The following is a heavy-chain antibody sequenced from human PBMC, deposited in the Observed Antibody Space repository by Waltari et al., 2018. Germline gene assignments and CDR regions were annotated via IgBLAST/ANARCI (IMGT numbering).Heavy chain of an antibody. CDR3: AKHAVAHSAEYFQH. CDR2: IYTSGST. V-gene: IGHV3-53*05. CDR1: GFTVSRNY. Sequence: DVQLVETGGGLIQPGGSLRLSCAASGFTVSRNYMNWVRQAPGKGLEWVSVIYTSGSTYYADSVKGRFTISRDISKNTLYLQMNSLRAEDTAVYYCAKHAVAHSAEYFQHWGQGTLVTVSS. D-gene: IGHD6-19*01. J-gene: IGHJ1*01.